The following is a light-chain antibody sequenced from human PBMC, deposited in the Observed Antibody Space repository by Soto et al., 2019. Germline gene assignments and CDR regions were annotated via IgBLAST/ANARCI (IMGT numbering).Light chain of an antibody. J-gene: IGLJ1*01. V-gene: IGLV1-44*01. CDR3: AAWDDTSSVV. CDR1: SSTIGRNT. Sequence: QSVLTQPPSASGTPGQRVIISCSGGSSTIGRNTVNWYQHLPGTAPRLLIYTNDQRPSGVPDRFSGSKSGTSASLAISGRQSEDEADDYCAAWDDTSSVVFGTGTKLTVL. CDR2: TND.